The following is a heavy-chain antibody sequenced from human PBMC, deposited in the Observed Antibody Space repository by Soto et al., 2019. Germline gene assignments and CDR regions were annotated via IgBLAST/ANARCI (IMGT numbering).Heavy chain of an antibody. Sequence: ASVKVSCKASGYTFTDYYIHWVRQAPGQGLEWMGWINPNSGGTNYAQQFQGWVTMTRDTSISTAYMQLSSLRSDDTAVYYCAKQQLGYWYFDLWGRGTLVTVSS. V-gene: IGHV1-2*04. CDR2: INPNSGGT. CDR3: AKQQLGYWYFDL. D-gene: IGHD1-1*01. J-gene: IGHJ2*01. CDR1: GYTFTDYY.